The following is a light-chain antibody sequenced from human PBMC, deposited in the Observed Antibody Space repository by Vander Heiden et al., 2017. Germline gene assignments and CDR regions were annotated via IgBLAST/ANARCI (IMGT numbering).Light chain of an antibody. CDR1: QDITHY. Sequence: DIQMTQSPSSLSASVGDRVTIPCQASQDITHYLNWYQQEPGKAPKLLIFATSNLETGVASRFSGSGSGTDFTFTITSLQPEDIATYYCQQYDYLPFTFGPGTKVDIK. V-gene: IGKV1-33*01. CDR2: ATS. CDR3: QQYDYLPFT. J-gene: IGKJ3*01.